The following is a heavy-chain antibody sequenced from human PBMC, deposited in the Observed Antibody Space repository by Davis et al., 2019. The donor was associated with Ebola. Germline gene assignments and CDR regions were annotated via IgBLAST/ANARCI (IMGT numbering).Heavy chain of an antibody. J-gene: IGHJ4*02. CDR2: ISYDGSNK. V-gene: IGHV3-30*18. CDR3: AKGLRFLEWLGFDY. Sequence: GGSLRLSCAASGFTFSSYGMHWVRQAPGKGLEWVAVISYDGSNKYYADSVKGRFTISRDNSKNTLYLQMNSLRAEDTAVYYCAKGLRFLEWLGFDYWGQGTLVTVSS. D-gene: IGHD3-3*01. CDR1: GFTFSSYG.